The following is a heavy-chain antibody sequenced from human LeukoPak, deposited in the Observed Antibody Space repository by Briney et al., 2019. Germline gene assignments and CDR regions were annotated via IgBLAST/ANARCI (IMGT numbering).Heavy chain of an antibody. J-gene: IGHJ4*02. CDR3: ARVSDSYDGSGFFDY. Sequence: GGSLRLSCAASGFTVSRNYMSWVRQAPGKGLEWVSVIYSGGSTYYADSVKGRFTISRDNSKNTLYLQVNSLRAEDTAVYYCARVSDSYDGSGFFDYWGQGTLVTVSS. CDR2: IYSGGST. CDR1: GFTVSRNY. D-gene: IGHD3-22*01. V-gene: IGHV3-66*01.